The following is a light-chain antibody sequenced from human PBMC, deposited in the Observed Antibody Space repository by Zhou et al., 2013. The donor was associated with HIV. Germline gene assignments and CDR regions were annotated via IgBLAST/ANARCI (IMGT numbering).Light chain of an antibody. CDR2: QAS. CDR1: QNINVW. CDR3: QQYNDYPLT. V-gene: IGKV1-5*03. J-gene: IGKJ4*01. Sequence: DIQMTQSPSTLSASVGDRVTITCRASQNINVWLAWYQQKPGKAPNLLMHQASSLQSGVSSNFSGSGSGTEFTLTISSLQPDDFATYYCQQYNDYPLTFGEGPRWRSN.